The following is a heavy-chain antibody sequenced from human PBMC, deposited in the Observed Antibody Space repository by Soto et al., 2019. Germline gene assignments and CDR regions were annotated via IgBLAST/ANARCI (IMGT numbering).Heavy chain of an antibody. CDR3: AKDAVSGDGIWLLDS. Sequence: GGSLRLSCAASGFTFSNYAMTWARQSPGKGLEWVSSLLRSGSTTYYADSVKGRFTISSDKSANSLYLQMDSLRAEDTAVYYCAKDAVSGDGIWLLDSWGQGTVVAVSS. D-gene: IGHD4-17*01. CDR2: LLRSGSTT. J-gene: IGHJ5*02. CDR1: GFTFSNYA. V-gene: IGHV3-23*01.